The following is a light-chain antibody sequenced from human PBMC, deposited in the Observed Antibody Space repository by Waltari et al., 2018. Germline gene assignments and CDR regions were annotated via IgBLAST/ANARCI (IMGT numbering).Light chain of an antibody. CDR1: QSISIY. CDR2: AAS. CDR3: QQSYSTLRT. J-gene: IGKJ1*01. V-gene: IGKV1-39*01. Sequence: DIQMTQSPSSLSASVGDRVSITCRKSQSISIYLNWYQKKPGKAPKLLIYAASSLQSGVPSRFSGGGSGTDFTLTISSLQPEDFATYYCQQSYSTLRTFDQGTRVEIK.